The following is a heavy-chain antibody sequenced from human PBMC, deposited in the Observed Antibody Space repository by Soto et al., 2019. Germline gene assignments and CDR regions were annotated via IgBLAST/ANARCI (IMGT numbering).Heavy chain of an antibody. V-gene: IGHV3-30-3*01. CDR3: ARDPRLGKVGWAFDI. CDR1: GFTFSSYA. CDR2: ISYDGSNK. J-gene: IGHJ3*02. D-gene: IGHD7-27*01. Sequence: GGSLRLSCAASGFTFSSYAMHWVRQAPGKGLEWVAVISYDGSNKYYADSVKGRFTISRDNSKNTLYLQMNSLRAEDTAVYYCARDPRLGKVGWAFDIWGQGTMVTVSS.